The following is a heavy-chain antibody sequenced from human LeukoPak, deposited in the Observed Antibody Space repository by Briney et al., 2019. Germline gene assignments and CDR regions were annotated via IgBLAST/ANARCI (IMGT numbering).Heavy chain of an antibody. CDR3: ASLSSGWFSSDY. Sequence: GGSLRLSCAASGFTFNGYWMHWVRQAPGKGLVWVSRISGDGTITDYADSVKGRFTISRDNAKNTLFLQMNSLRDDDTAVYYCASLSSGWFSSDYWGQGTLVTASS. CDR1: GFTFNGYW. V-gene: IGHV3-74*01. D-gene: IGHD6-19*01. J-gene: IGHJ4*02. CDR2: ISGDGTIT.